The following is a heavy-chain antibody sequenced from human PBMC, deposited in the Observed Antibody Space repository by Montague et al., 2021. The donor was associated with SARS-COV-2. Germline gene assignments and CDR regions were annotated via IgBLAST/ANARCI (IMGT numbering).Heavy chain of an antibody. CDR1: GGSISSGGYY. V-gene: IGHV4-31*03. CDR3: ARASVGVPTSRNWFDP. J-gene: IGHJ5*02. Sequence: TLSLTCTVSGGSISSGGYYWSWIRQHPGKGLEWIGYIYYSGSTYYXPSRKSRLTISVATSKNRFALKLSSVTAADTSMYYCARASVGVPTSRNWFDPWGPGTLVTVSS. D-gene: IGHD2-2*01. CDR2: IYYSGST.